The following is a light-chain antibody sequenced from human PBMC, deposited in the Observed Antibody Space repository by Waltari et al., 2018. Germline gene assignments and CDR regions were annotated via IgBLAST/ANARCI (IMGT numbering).Light chain of an antibody. CDR1: KLGSKT. CDR3: QVWDSNSDHWV. Sequence: FVLTQTPSVSVAPGQTATISCGGDKLGSKTVHWYRQKPGQAPVLVVYDDSDRPSEIPDRFSGSNSGNTATLTINSVEAGDEGDYSCQVWDSNSDHWVFGGGTILTVL. V-gene: IGLV3-21*02. CDR2: DDS. J-gene: IGLJ3*02.